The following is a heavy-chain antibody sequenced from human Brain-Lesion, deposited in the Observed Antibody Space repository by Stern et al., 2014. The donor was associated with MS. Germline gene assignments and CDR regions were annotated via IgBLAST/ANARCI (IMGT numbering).Heavy chain of an antibody. V-gene: IGHV1-2*04. CDR3: ATYYYDSTGYNDF. CDR1: GYTFTGYY. CDR2: INPKSGGT. J-gene: IGHJ4*02. D-gene: IGHD3-22*01. Sequence: DQLVESGAEVKKPGASVKVSCKASGYTFTGYYMHWVRQAPGQGLEWMGWINPKSGGTNYAQKFQGWVTMTRDTSINTAYMELSRVRSDDTAVYYCATYYYDSTGYNDFWGQGTLVTVSS.